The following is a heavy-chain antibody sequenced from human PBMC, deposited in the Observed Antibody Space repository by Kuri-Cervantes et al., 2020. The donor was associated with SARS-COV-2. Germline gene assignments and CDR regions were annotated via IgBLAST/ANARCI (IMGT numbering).Heavy chain of an antibody. CDR3: ARGKSMAAVAGTGGGDY. Sequence: GGSLRLSCAASGFNFSRTDMHWVRQAPGKGLEWVAVISHDGKNKKCTASGKGRFTISRDNSKNTLYLQMNSLRAEDTAVYYCARGKSMAAVAGTGGGDYWGQGTLVTVSS. CDR2: ISHDGKNK. CDR1: GFNFSRTD. D-gene: IGHD6-19*01. J-gene: IGHJ4*02. V-gene: IGHV3-30*03.